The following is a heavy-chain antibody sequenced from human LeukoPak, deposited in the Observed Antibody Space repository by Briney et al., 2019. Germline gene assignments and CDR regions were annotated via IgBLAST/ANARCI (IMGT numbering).Heavy chain of an antibody. D-gene: IGHD3-9*01. CDR2: ISGSGGST. CDR1: GFTFSSYA. V-gene: IGHV3-23*01. CDR3: AKGGELRYFDRSFDAFDI. Sequence: GGSLRLSCAASGFTFSSYAMSWVRQAPGRGLEWVSAISGSGGSTYYADSVKGRFTISRDNSKNTLYLQMNSLRAEDTAVYYCAKGGELRYFDRSFDAFDIWGQGTMVTVSS. J-gene: IGHJ3*02.